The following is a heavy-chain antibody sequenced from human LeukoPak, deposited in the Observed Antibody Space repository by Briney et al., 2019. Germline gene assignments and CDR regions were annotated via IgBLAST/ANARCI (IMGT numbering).Heavy chain of an antibody. CDR1: GGSISSYY. V-gene: IGHV4-59*01. J-gene: IGHJ5*02. CDR3: ASLWGPVPGTWFDP. Sequence: PSETLSLTCTVSGGSISSYYWSWIRQPPGKGLEWIGYIYYSGSTNYNPSLKSRVTISVDTSKNQFSLKLSSVTAADTAVYYCASLWGPVPGTWFDPWGQGTLVTVSS. D-gene: IGHD3-16*01. CDR2: IYYSGST.